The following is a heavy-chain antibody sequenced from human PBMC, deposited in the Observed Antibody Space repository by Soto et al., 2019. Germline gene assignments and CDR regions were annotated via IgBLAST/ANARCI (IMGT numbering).Heavy chain of an antibody. V-gene: IGHV1-2*02. CDR1: GYTFTGYF. Sequence: QGQLVQSGAEVKKPGASVKVSCMASGYTFTGYFIHWVREVPGQGLEYMGWINPNTGGTDYAQKFQGRVTMTRDTSISTVFMEMKRLTSDDTAVYYCARVASWAARDWFEPWGQGTLVTVSS. CDR2: INPNTGGT. CDR3: ARVASWAARDWFEP. J-gene: IGHJ5*02. D-gene: IGHD2-15*01.